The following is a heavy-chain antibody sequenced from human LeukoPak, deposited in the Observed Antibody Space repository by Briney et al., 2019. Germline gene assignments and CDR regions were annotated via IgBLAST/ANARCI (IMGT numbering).Heavy chain of an antibody. J-gene: IGHJ1*01. CDR1: GFTFSIYA. Sequence: PGGSLRLSCAACGFTFSIYAMMCVRRAPGKGVEGVSDISGSGGGTYYADSVEGRFTISRDNSKNTLYLQMNSLRAEDTDVYYCAKARVRDYYDSSGLITGVFQHGGQGTLVTGSS. V-gene: IGHV3-23*01. CDR2: ISGSGGGT. CDR3: AKARVRDYYDSSGLITGVFQH. D-gene: IGHD3-22*01.